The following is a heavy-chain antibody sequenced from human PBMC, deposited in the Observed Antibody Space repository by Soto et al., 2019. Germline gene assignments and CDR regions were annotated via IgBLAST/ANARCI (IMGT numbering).Heavy chain of an antibody. Sequence: SETLSLTCTVSGRSVASDEGYWAWIRQSPGKCLEWIGYISKSGSTGYNSTPKTRLSMSVDRSKNQFRLRLSALTAADTVAYFSETEIVFTTIYFAPWGKGTQVTVS. CDR3: ETEIVFTTIYFAP. J-gene: IGHJ5*02. V-gene: IGHV4-30-4*01. CDR2: ISKSGST. CDR1: GRSVASDEGY. D-gene: IGHD2-15*01.